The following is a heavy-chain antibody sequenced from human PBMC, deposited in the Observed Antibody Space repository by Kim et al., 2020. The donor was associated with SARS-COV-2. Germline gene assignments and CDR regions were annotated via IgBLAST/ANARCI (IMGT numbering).Heavy chain of an antibody. CDR3: ARAPVVVITTRYFDL. D-gene: IGHD3-22*01. CDR1: GGSISSGGYY. Sequence: SETLSLTCTVSGGSISSGGYYWSWIRQHPGKGLEWIGYIYYSGSTYYNPSLKSRVTISVDTSKNQFSLKLSSVTAADTAVYYCARAPVVVITTRYFDLWGRGTLVTVSS. CDR2: IYYSGST. J-gene: IGHJ2*01. V-gene: IGHV4-31*03.